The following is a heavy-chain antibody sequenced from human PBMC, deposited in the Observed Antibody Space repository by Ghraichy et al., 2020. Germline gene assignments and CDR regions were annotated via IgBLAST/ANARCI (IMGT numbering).Heavy chain of an antibody. Sequence: SETLSLTCAVSGGSISSGGYSWSWIRQPPGKGLEWIGYIYHSGSTYYNPSLKSRVTISVDRSKNQFSLKLSSVTAADTAVYYCARAPHAMITFGGPLAFDIWGQGTMVTVSS. D-gene: IGHD3-16*01. CDR3: ARAPHAMITFGGPLAFDI. J-gene: IGHJ3*02. V-gene: IGHV4-30-2*01. CDR1: GGSISSGGYS. CDR2: IYHSGST.